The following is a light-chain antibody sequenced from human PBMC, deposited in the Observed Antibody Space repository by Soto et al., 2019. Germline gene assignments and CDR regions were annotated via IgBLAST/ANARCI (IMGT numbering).Light chain of an antibody. CDR1: QSVSSSY. V-gene: IGKV3-20*01. CDR2: GAS. Sequence: EIVLTQSPGTLSLSPGERASLSCRASQSVSSSYLAWYQQTPGQAPRLLIYGASTRATGIPDRFSGSGSGTDFTLTISRLEPEDFVVYYCQQYGSSPLTFGGGTQVEIK. CDR3: QQYGSSPLT. J-gene: IGKJ4*01.